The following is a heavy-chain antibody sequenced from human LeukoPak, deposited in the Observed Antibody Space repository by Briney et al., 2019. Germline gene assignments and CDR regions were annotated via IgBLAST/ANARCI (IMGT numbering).Heavy chain of an antibody. D-gene: IGHD3-22*01. V-gene: IGHV3-30*02. CDR2: IWYDGSDK. CDR1: GFTFSSYG. CDR3: AKSDSSGYYDY. J-gene: IGHJ4*02. Sequence: GGSLRLSRAASGFTFSSYGMHWVRQAPGKGLEWVALIWYDGSDKYYSDSVKGRFTISRDNSKNTLYLQMNSLRADDTAVYYCAKSDSSGYYDYWGQGTLVTVSS.